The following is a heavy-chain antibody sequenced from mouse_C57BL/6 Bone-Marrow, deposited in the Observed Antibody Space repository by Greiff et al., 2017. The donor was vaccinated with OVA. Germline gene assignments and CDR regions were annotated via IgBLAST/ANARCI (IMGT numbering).Heavy chain of an antibody. J-gene: IGHJ1*03. CDR3: ANYGSSHIHWYFDV. Sequence: VQLQQSGPELVKPGASVKISCKASGYSFTGYYMNWVKQSPEKSLEWIGEINPSTGGTTYNQKFKAKATLTVDKSSSTTYMQLKSLTSEDSSVYYCANYGSSHIHWYFDVWGTGTTVTVSS. CDR2: INPSTGGT. V-gene: IGHV1-42*01. CDR1: GYSFTGYY. D-gene: IGHD1-1*01.